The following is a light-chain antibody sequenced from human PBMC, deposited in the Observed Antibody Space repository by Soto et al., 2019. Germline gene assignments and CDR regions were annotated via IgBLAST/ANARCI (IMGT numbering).Light chain of an antibody. V-gene: IGLV2-14*01. CDR2: EVS. CDR1: SSDVGAYNY. Sequence: QSVLTQPASVSGSPGQSVAISCSGTSSDVGAYNYISWYQQHPGKAPKLLLSEVSNRPSGVSDRFFGSKSGNTASLTISGLQAEADADYHCSALKRRFNHVLGSGTKVTVX. CDR3: SALKRRFNHV. J-gene: IGLJ1*01.